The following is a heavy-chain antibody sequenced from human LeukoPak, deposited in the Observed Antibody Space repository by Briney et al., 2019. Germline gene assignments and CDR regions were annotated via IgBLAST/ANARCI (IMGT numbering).Heavy chain of an antibody. J-gene: IGHJ4*02. CDR3: ARDNGIVAPSIPLDY. Sequence: GGSLRLSCAASGFTFSSYAMSWVRQAPGKGLEWVSAISGSGASTFYADSVKGWFTISRDNSKNTLYLQMNSLRAEDTAVYYCARDNGIVAPSIPLDYWGQGTLVTVSS. CDR1: GFTFSSYA. V-gene: IGHV3-23*01. CDR2: ISGSGAST. D-gene: IGHD5-12*01.